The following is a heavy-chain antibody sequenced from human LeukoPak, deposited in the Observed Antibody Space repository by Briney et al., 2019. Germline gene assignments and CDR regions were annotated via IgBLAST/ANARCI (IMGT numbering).Heavy chain of an antibody. J-gene: IGHJ6*01. Sequence: GGSLTLLCRLSVFLFNSYSLMCLRQPPGKGLEWVSSISSSSSYIYYADSMRGRFTISRDNAKNSLYLQMNSLRAEDTAVYYCAVMGAASGTAIEVGGAGHTVTVSS. CDR1: VFLFNSYS. V-gene: IGHV3-21*01. CDR3: AVMGAASGTAIEV. D-gene: IGHD6-13*01. CDR2: ISSSSSYI.